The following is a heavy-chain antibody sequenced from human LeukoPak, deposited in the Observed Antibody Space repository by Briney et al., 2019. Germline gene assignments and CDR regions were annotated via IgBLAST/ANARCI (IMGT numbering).Heavy chain of an antibody. J-gene: IGHJ5*02. CDR1: GLTITSYT. CDR2: ISSSGSGSII. CDR3: TGRVLGASAS. D-gene: IGHD1-26*01. V-gene: IGHV3-48*04. Sequence: GGSLRLSCAASGLTITSYTMNWVRQAPGKGLEWVSFISSSGSGSIIYYADSVKGRFTISRDNAKNSLYLQMNSLRAEDTAVYYCTGRVLGASASWGQGTLVTVSS.